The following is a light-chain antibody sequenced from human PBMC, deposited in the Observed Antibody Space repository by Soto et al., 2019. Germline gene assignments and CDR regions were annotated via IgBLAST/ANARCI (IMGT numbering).Light chain of an antibody. J-gene: IGLJ1*01. V-gene: IGLV2-14*01. CDR3: SSYTSSSTYV. CDR2: DVN. CDR1: SSDVVYYNY. Sequence: QSVLTQPASVSGSPGQSNAISCTGTSSDVVYYNYVSWYQQHPGQAPNVMIYDVNNRPSGVPDRFSGSKSGNTASLTISGLHAEYEADYYCSSYTSSSTYVFGTGTKLTVL.